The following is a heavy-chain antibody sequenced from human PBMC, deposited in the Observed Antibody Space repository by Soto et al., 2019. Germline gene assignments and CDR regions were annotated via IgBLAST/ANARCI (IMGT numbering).Heavy chain of an antibody. J-gene: IGHJ4*02. CDR2: ISGSGGST. D-gene: IGHD3-22*01. CDR3: AKDPHYYDSSGYFAY. V-gene: IGHV3-23*01. CDR1: GFTFSSYA. Sequence: GGSLRLSCAASGFTFSSYAMSWVRQAPGKGLEWVSAISGSGGSTYCADSVKGRFTISRDNSKNTLYLQMNSLRAEDTAVYYCAKDPHYYDSSGYFAYWGQGTLVTVSS.